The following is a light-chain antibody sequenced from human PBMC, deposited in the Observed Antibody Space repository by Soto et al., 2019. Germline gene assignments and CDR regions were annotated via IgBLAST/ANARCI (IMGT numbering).Light chain of an antibody. V-gene: IGLV1-51*01. J-gene: IGLJ2*01. Sequence: QSVLTQPPSVSAAPGQKVTISCSGSSSNIGDNYVSWYQQLPGTAPKLLIYDNNKRPSGIPDRFSGSKSGTSATLGITGLQTGDEADYYCGAWDYSLNTGVFGGGTKLTVL. CDR3: GAWDYSLNTGV. CDR1: SSNIGDNY. CDR2: DNN.